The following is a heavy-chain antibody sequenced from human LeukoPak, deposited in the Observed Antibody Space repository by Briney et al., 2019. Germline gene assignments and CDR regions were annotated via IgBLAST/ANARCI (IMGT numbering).Heavy chain of an antibody. CDR2: INPNSGGT. CDR3: ARATHPTTVTTHRLFDY. CDR1: GYTFTGYY. D-gene: IGHD4-17*01. J-gene: IGHJ4*02. Sequence: GASVKVSCKASGYTFTGYYMYWVRQAPGQGLEWMGWINPNSGGTNYAQKFQGWVTMTRDTSISTAYMELSRLRSDDTAVYYCARATHPTTVTTHRLFDYWGQGTLVTVSS. V-gene: IGHV1-2*04.